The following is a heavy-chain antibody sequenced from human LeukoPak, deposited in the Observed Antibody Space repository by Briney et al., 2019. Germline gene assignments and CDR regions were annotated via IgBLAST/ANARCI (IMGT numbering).Heavy chain of an antibody. CDR1: GGSITSGTYY. V-gene: IGHV4-31*03. Sequence: PSQTLSLTCTVSGGSITSGTYYWTWIRHHPGKGLEWIGYIYSSGDTQYNPSLRSRVTMSVDTSKSQFSLKLSSVTAADTAVYFCARSRGTIFWGQGTMVTVSS. J-gene: IGHJ3*01. D-gene: IGHD1-1*01. CDR3: ARSRGTIF. CDR2: IYSSGDT.